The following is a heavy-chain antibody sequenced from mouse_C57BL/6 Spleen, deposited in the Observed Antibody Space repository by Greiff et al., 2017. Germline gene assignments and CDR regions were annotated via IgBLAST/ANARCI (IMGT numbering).Heavy chain of an antibody. J-gene: IGHJ2*01. V-gene: IGHV1-82*01. Sequence: VQLPQSGPELVKPGASVQISCKASCYAFSSSWMHCVKQRPGQGLEWIGRIYPGDGDTNYNGKFKGKATLTADKSSSTAYMQLSSLTSEDSEVYCCARYGYDEGADFDYWGQGTTLTVSS. D-gene: IGHD2-2*01. CDR1: CYAFSSSW. CDR3: ARYGYDEGADFDY. CDR2: IYPGDGDT.